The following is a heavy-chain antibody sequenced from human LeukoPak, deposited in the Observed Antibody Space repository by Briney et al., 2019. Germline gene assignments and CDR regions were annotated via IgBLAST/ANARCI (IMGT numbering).Heavy chain of an antibody. CDR3: AKVPTGESVAARRYFDY. CDR1: GFTFSIYG. CDR2: IRYDGSNK. J-gene: IGHJ4*02. V-gene: IGHV3-30*02. D-gene: IGHD6-19*01. Sequence: PGGSLRLSCAASGFTFSIYGMHWVRQAPGKGLEWVAFIRYDGSNKYYADSVKGRFTISRDNSKNTLYLEMNSLRAEDTAVYYCAKVPTGESVAARRYFDYWGQGTLVTVSS.